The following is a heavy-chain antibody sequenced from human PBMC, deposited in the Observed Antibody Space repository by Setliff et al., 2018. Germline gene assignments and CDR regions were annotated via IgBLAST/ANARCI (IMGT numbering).Heavy chain of an antibody. J-gene: IGHJ5*01. D-gene: IGHD4-17*01. CDR2: ITGSGDII. Sequence: GGSLRLSCAASGFTLRHFAVTWVRQTPGRGLEWVSSITGSGDIIKYGDSVRGRFTISRDNSKNTVYLQMNSLRAEDTAKYYCAKDPNGDYIGAFDSWGRGTLVTVSS. V-gene: IGHV3-23*01. CDR3: AKDPNGDYIGAFDS. CDR1: GFTLRHFA.